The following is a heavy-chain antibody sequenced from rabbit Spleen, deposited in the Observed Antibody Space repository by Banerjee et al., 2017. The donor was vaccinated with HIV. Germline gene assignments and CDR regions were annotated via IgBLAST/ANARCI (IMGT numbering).Heavy chain of an antibody. D-gene: IGHD1-1*01. CDR3: ARYVSFSGYSHYFAL. J-gene: IGHJ4*01. V-gene: IGHV1S40*01. Sequence: VESGGGLVKPGASLTLTCKASGFDFSRGYDMCWVRQAPGKGLEWIGCIYTGNVKTYYASWAKGRFTISKTSSPTVTLRMTSLTVADTATYFCARYVSFSGYSHYFALWGPGTLVTVS. CDR1: GFDFSRGYD. CDR2: IYTGNVKT.